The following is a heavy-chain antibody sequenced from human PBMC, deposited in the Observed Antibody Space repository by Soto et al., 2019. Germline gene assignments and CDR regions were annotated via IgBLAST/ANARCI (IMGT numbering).Heavy chain of an antibody. D-gene: IGHD6-19*01. CDR3: AREGAAVAADYFDY. J-gene: IGHJ4*02. Sequence: SVKVSCKASGGTFSSYAISWVRQAPGQGLEWMGGIIPIFGTANYAQKFQGRVTITADKSTSTAYMELSSLRSEDTAVYYWAREGAAVAADYFDYWGQGTLVTVSS. V-gene: IGHV1-69*06. CDR1: GGTFSSYA. CDR2: IIPIFGTA.